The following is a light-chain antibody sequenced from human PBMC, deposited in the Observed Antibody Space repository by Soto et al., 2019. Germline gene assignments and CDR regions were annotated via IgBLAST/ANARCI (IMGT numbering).Light chain of an antibody. Sequence: QSVLTQPASVSGSPGQSFTISCTGTSSDVGGYSYVSWYQPHPGKAPKLMILEVSNRPSGVSDRFSGSKSGNTASLTISGLQAEDEADYYCSSYTSSTTRVFGGGTKVTVL. CDR2: EVS. CDR1: SSDVGGYSY. CDR3: SSYTSSTTRV. V-gene: IGLV2-14*01. J-gene: IGLJ3*02.